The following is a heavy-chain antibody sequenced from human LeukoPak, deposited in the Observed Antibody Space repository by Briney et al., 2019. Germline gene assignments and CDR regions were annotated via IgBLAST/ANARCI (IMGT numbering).Heavy chain of an antibody. V-gene: IGHV3-74*01. CDR3: ARPDLMRELRFDP. CDR1: GFTFSDHY. CDR2: INNDGSST. J-gene: IGHJ5*02. D-gene: IGHD1-7*01. Sequence: PGGSLRLSCAASGFTFSDHYMDWVRQAPGKGLVWVSCINNDGSSTDYADSVKGRFTISRDNAKNTLYLQMNSLRAEDTAVYYCARPDLMRELRFDPWGQGTLVTVSS.